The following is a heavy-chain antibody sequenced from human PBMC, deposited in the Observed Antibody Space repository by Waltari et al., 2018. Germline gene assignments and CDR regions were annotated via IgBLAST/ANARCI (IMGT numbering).Heavy chain of an antibody. D-gene: IGHD3-22*01. J-gene: IGHJ4*02. CDR3: ARLLHDTRGYYYFDY. CDR2: VYYSGNI. V-gene: IGHV4-39*01. CDR1: GGSISSSSYY. Sequence: QLQLQESGPGLVKPSETLSLTCTVSGGSISSSSYYWGWIRPPPGKGLEWIGSVYYSGNIYHNPSLRSRVTLSVDTSKSQFSLRLSSVTAADTAVYYCARLLHDTRGYYYFDYWGQGTLVTVSS.